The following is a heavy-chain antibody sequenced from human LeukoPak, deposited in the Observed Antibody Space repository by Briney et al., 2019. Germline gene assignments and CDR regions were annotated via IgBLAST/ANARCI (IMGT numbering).Heavy chain of an antibody. J-gene: IGHJ4*02. CDR2: ISAYSGNT. D-gene: IGHD6-13*01. CDR3: ARGPMYSTSYYAPDY. Sequence: ASVKVSCKASGYGFSSYGISWVRQAPGQGLEWMGWISAYSGNTKYAQKFQGRVTMTTDTSTGTADIELRSLRSDDTAVYYCARGPMYSTSYYAPDYWGQGTPVTVSS. CDR1: GYGFSSYG. V-gene: IGHV1-18*01.